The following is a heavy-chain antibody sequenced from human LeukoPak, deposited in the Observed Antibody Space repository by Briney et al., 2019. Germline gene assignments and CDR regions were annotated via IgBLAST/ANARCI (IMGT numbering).Heavy chain of an antibody. J-gene: IGHJ4*02. V-gene: IGHV1-69*04. Sequence: SVKVSCKASGGTFSSYAISWVRQAPGQGLEWMGRIIPILGIANYAQKFQGRVTITADKSTSTAYMELSSLRSEDTAVYYCAREIDYGDYVEEIFDYWGQGTLVTVSS. CDR2: IIPILGIA. CDR1: GGTFSSYA. D-gene: IGHD4-17*01. CDR3: AREIDYGDYVEEIFDY.